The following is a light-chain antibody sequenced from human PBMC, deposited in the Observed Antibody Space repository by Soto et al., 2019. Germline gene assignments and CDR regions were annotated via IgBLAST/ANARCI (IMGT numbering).Light chain of an antibody. CDR3: QQDGSSPPLT. J-gene: IGKJ4*01. CDR2: GAS. Sequence: ETVSTQSPGLLSLSPGERATLSSRASQSVSSSYLAWYQQKPVQAPRLLIYGASSRDTGITDRFSGSGYGTDFTLTISRLEPEDFAVYYCQQDGSSPPLTFGGGTNVDIK. CDR1: QSVSSSY. V-gene: IGKV3-20*01.